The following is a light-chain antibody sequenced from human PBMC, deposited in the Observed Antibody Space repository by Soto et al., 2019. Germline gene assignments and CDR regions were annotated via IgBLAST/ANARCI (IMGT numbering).Light chain of an antibody. V-gene: IGLV2-23*01. Sequence: QSVLTQPASVSGSPGQSITISCTGTSSDFGSYSVVSWYQQHPGKAPKLLIYEGTRRPSGVSRRFSGSESGNTASLTISGLQAEDEADYYCHSAARGNLVFGGGTKLTVL. CDR1: SSDFGSYSV. J-gene: IGLJ3*02. CDR3: HSAARGNLV. CDR2: EGT.